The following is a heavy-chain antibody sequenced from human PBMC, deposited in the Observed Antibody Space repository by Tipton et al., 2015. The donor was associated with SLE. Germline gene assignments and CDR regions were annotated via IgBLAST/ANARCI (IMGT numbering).Heavy chain of an antibody. V-gene: IGHV4-59*08. CDR2: VSYTGSA. CDR1: GGSITSHY. CDR3: ARLSAYYRVFDL. J-gene: IGHJ4*02. Sequence: LRLSCSVSGGSITSHYWTWIRQSPGKELEWLAYVSYTGSATYNPSLRSRVSISLDTSENQFSLKVTSVTAADTAVYYCARLSAYYRVFDLWCQGTLVIVAS. D-gene: IGHD3-3*01.